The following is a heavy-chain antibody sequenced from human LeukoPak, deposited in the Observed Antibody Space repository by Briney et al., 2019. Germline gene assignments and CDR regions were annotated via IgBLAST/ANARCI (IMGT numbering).Heavy chain of an antibody. Sequence: ASVKVSCKASGYTFTSYDINWVRQATRQGLEWMGWMNPNSGNTGYAQKFQGRVTMTRDTSISTAYMELSRLRSDDTAVYYCARGFEGIAAAGFDYWGQGTLVTVSS. V-gene: IGHV1-8*01. J-gene: IGHJ4*02. CDR2: MNPNSGNT. CDR3: ARGFEGIAAAGFDY. D-gene: IGHD6-13*01. CDR1: GYTFTSYD.